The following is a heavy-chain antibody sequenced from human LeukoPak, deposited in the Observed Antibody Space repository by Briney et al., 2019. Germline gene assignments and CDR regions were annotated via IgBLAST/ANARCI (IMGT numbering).Heavy chain of an antibody. V-gene: IGHV5-51*01. CDR1: RYSFTSYW. CDR2: IYPGDSDT. J-gene: IGHJ4*02. D-gene: IGHD6-13*01. CDR3: ARKSSPAAGPIDY. Sequence: GESLKISCKGSRYSFTSYWIGWVRQMPGKGLEWMGIIYPGDSDTRYSPSFQGQVAISADKSISTAYLQWSSLKASDTAMYYCARKSSPAAGPIDYWGQGTLVTISS.